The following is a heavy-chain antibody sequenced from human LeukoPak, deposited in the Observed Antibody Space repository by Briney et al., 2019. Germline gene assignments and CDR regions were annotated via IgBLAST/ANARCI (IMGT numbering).Heavy chain of an antibody. Sequence: GGSLRLSCAASGFTFGTYCMSWVRQAPGKGLEWVANINQDGSERYYVDSVKGRFTISRDNAKHSLFLQMNSLRAEDTAVYYCARGTPGIAVAVMYYFDYWGQGTLVTVSS. D-gene: IGHD6-19*01. CDR2: INQDGSER. V-gene: IGHV3-7*03. CDR3: ARGTPGIAVAVMYYFDY. CDR1: GFTFGTYC. J-gene: IGHJ4*02.